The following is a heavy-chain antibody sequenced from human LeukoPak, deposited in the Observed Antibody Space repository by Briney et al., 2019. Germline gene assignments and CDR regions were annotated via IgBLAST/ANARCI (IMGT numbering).Heavy chain of an antibody. CDR1: GGSISSGSYY. J-gene: IGHJ2*01. CDR2: IYTSGST. Sequence: SQTLSLTCTVSGGSISSGSYYWSWIRQPAGKGLEWIGRIYTSGSTNYNPSLKSRVTISVDTSKNQFSLKLSSVTAADMAVYYCAREVYVPPTPGGYWYFDLWGRGTLVTVSS. D-gene: IGHD2-2*01. CDR3: AREVYVPPTPGGYWYFDL. V-gene: IGHV4-61*02.